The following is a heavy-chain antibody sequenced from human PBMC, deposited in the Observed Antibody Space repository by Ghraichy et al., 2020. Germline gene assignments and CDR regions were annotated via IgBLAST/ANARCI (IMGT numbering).Heavy chain of an antibody. Sequence: SETLSLTCKVSGFSISIGFSWGWVRQSPGEGLEWIGTFHHNGNTYYNPSLKSRVTISLDTSKNQFSLEVRSVTAADTAVFYCAREDHVWWDSTGQHGGKPFDVWGQGATVTVSS. CDR1: GFSISIGFS. V-gene: IGHV4-38-2*02. CDR2: FHHNGNT. D-gene: IGHD3-22*01. CDR3: AREDHVWWDSTGQHGGKPFDV. J-gene: IGHJ3*01.